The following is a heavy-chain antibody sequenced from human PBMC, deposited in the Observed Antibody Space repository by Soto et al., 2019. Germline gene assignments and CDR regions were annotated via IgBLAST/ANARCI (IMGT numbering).Heavy chain of an antibody. Sequence: SVKVSCKASGYSFTNNDVRWVLQATGQGLEWMGWMNPGSGYTGYAQKFQGRVTMTRDISIATAYMELSSLRSDDTAIYYCARMETFGSLNWFDPWGQGTLVTVSS. V-gene: IGHV1-8*01. CDR1: GYSFTNND. J-gene: IGHJ5*02. D-gene: IGHD3-16*01. CDR3: ARMETFGSLNWFDP. CDR2: MNPGSGYT.